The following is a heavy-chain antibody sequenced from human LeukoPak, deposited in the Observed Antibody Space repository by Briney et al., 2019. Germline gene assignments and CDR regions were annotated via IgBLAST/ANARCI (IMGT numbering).Heavy chain of an antibody. V-gene: IGHV5-10-1*01. CDR3: ARRGEAMDPFDY. Sequence: GESLKISCKGSGYSFTSYWISWVREMPGKGLEWMGRIDPSDSYTNYSPSFQGHVTISADKSINTAYLQWSSLKASDTAIYYCARRGEAMDPFDYWGQGTLVTVSS. D-gene: IGHD5-18*01. J-gene: IGHJ4*02. CDR1: GYSFTSYW. CDR2: IDPSDSYT.